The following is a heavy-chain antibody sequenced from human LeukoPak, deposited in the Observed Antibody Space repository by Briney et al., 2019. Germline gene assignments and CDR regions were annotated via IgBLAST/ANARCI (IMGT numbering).Heavy chain of an antibody. CDR1: GFTFSTYD. J-gene: IGHJ4*02. D-gene: IGHD4-23*01. V-gene: IGHV3-23*01. Sequence: GGSLRLSCAASGFTFSTYDMSWVRQAPGKGLEWVSVISASGGSTYYADSVKGRFSISRDNAKNTLYLQMNSLRVEDTAVYYCARGRPHGNDYWGQGTLVTVSS. CDR2: ISASGGST. CDR3: ARGRPHGNDY.